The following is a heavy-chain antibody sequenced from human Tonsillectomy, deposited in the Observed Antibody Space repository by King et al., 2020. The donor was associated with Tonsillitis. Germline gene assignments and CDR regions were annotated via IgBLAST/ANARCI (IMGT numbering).Heavy chain of an antibody. V-gene: IGHV4-59*01. D-gene: IGHD3-3*01. CDR1: GGSISSYY. J-gene: IGHJ6*02. CDR3: AGLRYDFWSGYYYSYYGMDV. CDR2: IYYSGST. Sequence: QLQESGPGLVKPSETLSLTCTVSGGSISSYYWSWFRQPPGKGLEWIGYIYYSGSTNYNPSLKSRVTISVDTSKNQFSLKLSSVTAADTAVYYCAGLRYDFWSGYYYSYYGMDVWGQGTTVTVSS.